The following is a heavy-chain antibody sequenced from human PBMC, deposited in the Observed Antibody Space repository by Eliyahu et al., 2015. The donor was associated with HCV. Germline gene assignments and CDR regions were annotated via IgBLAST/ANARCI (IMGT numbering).Heavy chain of an antibody. CDR1: GFXXXSXA. D-gene: IGHD3-3*01. J-gene: IGHJ4*02. CDR2: ISGSGGST. CDR3: AKDLVGDFWSGYHPGFDY. Sequence: EVQLLESGGGLVQPGGSLRLXXAASGFXXXSXAMSWVRQAPGKGLEWVSAISGSGGSTYYAXSVKGRFTISRDNSKNTLYLQMNSLRAEDTAVYYCAKDLVGDFWSGYHPGFDYWGQGTLVTVSS. V-gene: IGHV3-23*01.